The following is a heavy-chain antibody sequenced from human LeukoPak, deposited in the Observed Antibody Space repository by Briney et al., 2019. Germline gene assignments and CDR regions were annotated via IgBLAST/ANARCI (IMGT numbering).Heavy chain of an antibody. CDR2: IYPSGTT. D-gene: IGHD3-22*01. J-gene: IGHJ4*01. CDR3: ARNFYDRSNFDY. Sequence: SETLSLTCTVSGASISNYYWTWIRQPAAKGLEWIGRIYPSGTTNYNPSLRGRVTMSVDTSNNQFSLKLSSVTAADTAMYYRARNFYDRSNFDYWGQGTLVTVSS. V-gene: IGHV4-4*07. CDR1: GASISNYY.